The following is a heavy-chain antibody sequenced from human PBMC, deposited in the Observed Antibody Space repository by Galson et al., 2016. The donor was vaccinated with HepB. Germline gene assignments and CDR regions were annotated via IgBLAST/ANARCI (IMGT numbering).Heavy chain of an antibody. CDR2: IKQDGSEK. J-gene: IGHJ6*02. V-gene: IGHV3-7*03. CDR1: GFTFSSYS. Sequence: SLRLSCAASGFTFSSYSMTWVRQAPGKGLEWVANIKQDGSEKYYVDSVKGRFTISRDNAKHSLYLQMNSLRGEDTAVYYCARGRGVDVWGQGTTVTVSS. CDR3: ARGRGVDV.